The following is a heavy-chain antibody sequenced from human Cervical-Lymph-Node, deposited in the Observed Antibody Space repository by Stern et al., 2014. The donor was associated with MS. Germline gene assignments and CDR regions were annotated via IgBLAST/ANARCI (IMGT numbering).Heavy chain of an antibody. CDR2: LYWDDEK. D-gene: IGHD1-26*01. J-gene: IGHJ5*02. CDR1: GFSLPTSGVG. V-gene: IGHV2-5*02. Sequence: QVTLKESGPTLVKPTQTLTLTCDFSGFSLPTSGVGVGWIRQPPGKALEGLALLYWDDEKRYSPSLKNRLSIITDTAKNQVVLTMTNMDPVDTGTYYCAHRSTSVAGAWASWGQGILVVVSS. CDR3: AHRSTSVAGAWAS.